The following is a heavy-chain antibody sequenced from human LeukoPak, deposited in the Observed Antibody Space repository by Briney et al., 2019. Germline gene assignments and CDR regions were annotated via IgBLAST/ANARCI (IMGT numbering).Heavy chain of an antibody. Sequence: ASVKVSCKASGCTFTGYYMHWVRQAPGQGLEWMGWINPNSGGTNYAQKFQGTVTMTRDTSISTAYMELSRLRFDDTAAYYCARASYGRFNTPPDYWGQGTLVTVSS. V-gene: IGHV1-2*02. CDR1: GCTFTGYY. CDR2: INPNSGGT. J-gene: IGHJ4*02. CDR3: ARASYGRFNTPPDY. D-gene: IGHD4-17*01.